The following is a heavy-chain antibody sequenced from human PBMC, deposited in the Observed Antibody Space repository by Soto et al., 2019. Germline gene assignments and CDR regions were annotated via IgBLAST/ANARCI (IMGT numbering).Heavy chain of an antibody. CDR3: TRDQGGSYDSWFDP. V-gene: IGHV3-21*01. D-gene: IGHD1-26*01. Sequence: EVQVVESGGGLVKPGGSLRLSCNFSFSMYSMDWVRQAPGKGLEWVASISSGSAFIKYADSVKGRFTISRDNAKNSVSLQMSSLRVEDTAMYYCTRDQGGSYDSWFDPWGRGTLVTVSS. J-gene: IGHJ5*02. CDR2: ISSGSAFI. CDR1: FSMYS.